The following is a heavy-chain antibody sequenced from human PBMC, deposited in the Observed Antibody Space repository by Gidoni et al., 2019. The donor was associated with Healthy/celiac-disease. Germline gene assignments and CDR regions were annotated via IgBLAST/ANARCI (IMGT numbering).Heavy chain of an antibody. CDR2: IYYSGST. CDR3: ARQGLRGSRRGMDV. D-gene: IGHD3-10*01. V-gene: IGHV4-39*01. Sequence: QLQLQESGPGLVKPSETLSLTCTVSAGSSSSSSYYWGWIRQPPGKGLEWIGSIYYSGSTYYNPSLKSRVTISVDTSKNQFSLKLSSVTAADTAVYYCARQGLRGSRRGMDVWGQGTTVTVSS. CDR1: AGSSSSSSYY. J-gene: IGHJ6*02.